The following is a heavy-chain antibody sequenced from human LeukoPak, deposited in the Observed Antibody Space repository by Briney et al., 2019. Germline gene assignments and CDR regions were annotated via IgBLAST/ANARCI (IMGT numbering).Heavy chain of an antibody. D-gene: IGHD5-12*01. J-gene: IGHJ4*02. Sequence: VGPLRLSCAASGFTLSSYSMMWVRQAPGEGLEWVSYISSSSTTIHYADSVKGRFTISRDNAKNSVYLQMNSLRAEDTAVYYCARGPIVAPDYWGQGTLVTVSS. CDR3: ARGPIVAPDY. CDR1: GFTLSSYS. V-gene: IGHV3-48*01. CDR2: ISSSSTTI.